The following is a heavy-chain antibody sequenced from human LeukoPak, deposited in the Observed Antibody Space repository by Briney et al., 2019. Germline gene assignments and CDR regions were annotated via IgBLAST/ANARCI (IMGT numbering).Heavy chain of an antibody. J-gene: IGHJ6*03. CDR1: GYTFTSYY. Sequence: ASVKVSCKASGYTFTSYYMHWVRQAPGQGLEWMGIINPSGGSTSYAQKFQGRVTMTRDMSTSTVYMELSSLRSEDTAVYYCARGTRYFDWLSGYYYYMDVWGKGTTVTVSS. CDR2: INPSGGST. CDR3: ARGTRYFDWLSGYYYYMDV. D-gene: IGHD3-9*01. V-gene: IGHV1-46*01.